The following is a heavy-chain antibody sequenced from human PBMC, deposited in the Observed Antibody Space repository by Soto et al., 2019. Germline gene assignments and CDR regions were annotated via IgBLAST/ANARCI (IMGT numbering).Heavy chain of an antibody. CDR1: GDSISRGGYY. V-gene: IGHV4-31*03. Sequence: QVQLQESGPGLVKPSQTLSLSCTESGDSISRGGYYWNWIRKHPRKDLELSGYIYHSGGTNYNPALRSRVTISVDTSKNQLSLELTDVTAADTAVYYCVRDGAGSDGLGWFGPWGQGILVTVSS. CDR2: IYHSGGT. J-gene: IGHJ5*02. D-gene: IGHD3-16*01. CDR3: VRDGAGSDGLGWFGP.